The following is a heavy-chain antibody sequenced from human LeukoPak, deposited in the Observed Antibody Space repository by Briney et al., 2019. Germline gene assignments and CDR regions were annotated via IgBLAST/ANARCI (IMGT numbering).Heavy chain of an antibody. V-gene: IGHV4-59*01. CDR1: GGSISNYY. Sequence: SETLSLTCTVSGGSISNYYWSWIRQPPGKGLEWIGYIYYSGSTNYNPSLRSRVTISVDTSKNQFSLNLSSVTAADTAIYYCARETYYYDSSGYYPYYFDYWGQGTLVTVSS. CDR2: IYYSGST. D-gene: IGHD3-22*01. CDR3: ARETYYYDSSGYYPYYFDY. J-gene: IGHJ4*02.